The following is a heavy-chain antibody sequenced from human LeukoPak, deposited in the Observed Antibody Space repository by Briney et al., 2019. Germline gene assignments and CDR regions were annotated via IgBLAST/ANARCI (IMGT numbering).Heavy chain of an antibody. CDR2: INSDGGST. D-gene: IGHD5-24*01. Sequence: GGSLRLSCTASGFTFSSYWMHWVRQAPGKGLVWVSRINSDGGSTSYADSVKGRFTISRDNAKNTLYLQMNSLRAEGTAVYYCARRIQGMAPYYFDYWGRGTLVTVSS. CDR1: GFTFSSYW. J-gene: IGHJ4*02. V-gene: IGHV3-74*01. CDR3: ARRIQGMAPYYFDY.